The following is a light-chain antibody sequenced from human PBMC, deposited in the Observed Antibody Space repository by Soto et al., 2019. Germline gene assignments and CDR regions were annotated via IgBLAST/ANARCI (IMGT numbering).Light chain of an antibody. J-gene: IGLJ1*01. CDR2: LNSDGTH. V-gene: IGLV4-69*01. CDR1: SGHSSYA. Sequence: QSVLTQSPSASASLGASVRLTCILTSGHSSYAIAWHQQQPEKGPRFLMKLNSDGTHSKGDGIPVRYSGSSSGAERYLTISSLQSEDEADYHCQTWGTGIHVFGTGTKLTVL. CDR3: QTWGTGIHV.